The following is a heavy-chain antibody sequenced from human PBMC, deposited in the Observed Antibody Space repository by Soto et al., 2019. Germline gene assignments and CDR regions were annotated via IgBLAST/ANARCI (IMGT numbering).Heavy chain of an antibody. Sequence: SDTLSLTCTVSGGSISSGGYYWSWIRQHPGKGLEWIGYIYYSGSTYYNPSLKSRVTISVDTSKNQFSLKLSSVTAADTAVYYCARDRRRRTIHNGTDVCGQGTTVTV. CDR2: IYYSGST. D-gene: IGHD1-1*01. V-gene: IGHV4-31*03. CDR3: ARDRRRRTIHNGTDV. J-gene: IGHJ6*02. CDR1: GGSISSGGYY.